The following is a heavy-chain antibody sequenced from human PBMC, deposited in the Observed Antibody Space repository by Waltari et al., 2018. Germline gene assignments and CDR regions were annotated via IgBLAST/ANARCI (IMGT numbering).Heavy chain of an antibody. CDR3: ARLISSGWYGWFDP. CDR2: IYYSGST. CDR1: RASISSSSYY. V-gene: IGHV4-39*01. D-gene: IGHD6-19*01. Sequence: QLPLQESGPGLVKPSETLSLTCTVPRASISSSSYYWGWVRQPPGKGLAWIGSIYYSGSTYYNPSLKSRVTISVDTSKNQFSLKLSSVTAADTAVYYCARLISSGWYGWFDPWGQGTLVTVSS. J-gene: IGHJ5*02.